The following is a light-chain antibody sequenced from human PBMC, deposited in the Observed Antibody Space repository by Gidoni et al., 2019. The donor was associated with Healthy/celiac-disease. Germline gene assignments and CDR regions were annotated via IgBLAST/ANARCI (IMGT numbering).Light chain of an antibody. Sequence: ASRMTQSPSSFSASTGDRVTITCRASQGISSYLAWYQQKPGKAPKLLMYAASPLQSGVPSRFRGSGSGTDFTLTLSCLQSEDFATYYCQQYSSYPWTFGQGTKVEIK. CDR1: QGISSY. V-gene: IGKV1-8*01. J-gene: IGKJ1*01. CDR2: AAS. CDR3: QQYSSYPWT.